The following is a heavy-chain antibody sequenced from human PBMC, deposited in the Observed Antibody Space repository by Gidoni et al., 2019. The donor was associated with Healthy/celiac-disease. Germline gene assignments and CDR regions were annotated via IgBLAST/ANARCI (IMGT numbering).Heavy chain of an antibody. CDR1: GYSISSGYY. D-gene: IGHD2-15*01. CDR3: ASPGGAVSCSGGSCYDRTAFDY. Sequence: QVQLQESGPGLVKPSETLSLTCTVSGYSISSGYYWGWIRQPPGKGLEWIGSIYHSGSTYYNPSLKSRVTISVDTSKNQFSLKLSSVTAADTAVYYCASPGGAVSCSGGSCYDRTAFDYWGQGTLVTVSS. J-gene: IGHJ4*02. CDR2: IYHSGST. V-gene: IGHV4-38-2*02.